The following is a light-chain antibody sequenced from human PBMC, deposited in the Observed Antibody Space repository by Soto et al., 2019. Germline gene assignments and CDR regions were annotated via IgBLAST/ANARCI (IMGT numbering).Light chain of an antibody. V-gene: IGKV3-20*01. CDR2: GAS. J-gene: IGKJ1*01. Sequence: EIVLTQAPGTRSLSPGERATLSCRASQSVSSSYLAWYQQKPGQAPRLLIYGASSRATGIPDRFSGSGSGTDFTLTISRLEPEDFAVYYCQQYGTSPPQTFGQGTKVE. CDR3: QQYGTSPPQT. CDR1: QSVSSSY.